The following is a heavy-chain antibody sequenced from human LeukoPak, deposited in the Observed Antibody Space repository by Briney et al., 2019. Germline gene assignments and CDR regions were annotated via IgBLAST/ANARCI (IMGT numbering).Heavy chain of an antibody. CDR1: GFTFSSYG. Sequence: PGGSLRLSCAASGFTFSSYGMSWVRQAPGKGLEWVSAISGSGGSTYYADSVKGRFTISRDNAKNSLYLQMNSLRAEDTAVYYCAREASNYYDSSGYYGSDYWGQGTLVTVSS. J-gene: IGHJ4*02. V-gene: IGHV3-23*01. CDR3: AREASNYYDSSGYYGSDY. CDR2: ISGSGGST. D-gene: IGHD3-22*01.